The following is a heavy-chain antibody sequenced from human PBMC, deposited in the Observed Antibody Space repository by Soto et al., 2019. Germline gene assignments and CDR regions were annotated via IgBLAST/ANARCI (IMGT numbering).Heavy chain of an antibody. CDR3: ASNDPRDLWFGRVDRYYFDY. Sequence: PSETLSLTCTVSGGSISSSSYYWGWIRQPPGKGLEWIGSIYYSGSTYYNPSLKSRVTISVDTSKNQFSLKLSSVTAADTAVYYCASNDPRDLWFGRVDRYYFDYWGQGTLVTVSS. CDR1: GGSISSSSYY. J-gene: IGHJ4*02. V-gene: IGHV4-39*01. D-gene: IGHD3-10*01. CDR2: IYYSGST.